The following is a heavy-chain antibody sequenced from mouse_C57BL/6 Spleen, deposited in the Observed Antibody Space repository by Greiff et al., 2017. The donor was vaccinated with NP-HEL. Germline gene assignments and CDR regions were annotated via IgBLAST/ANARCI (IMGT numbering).Heavy chain of an antibody. J-gene: IGHJ3*01. Sequence: EVQLVESGGGLVKPGGSLKLSCAASGFTFSDYGMHWVRQAPEKGLEWVAYISSGSSTIYYADTVKGRFTISRDNAKNTLFLQMTSLRSEDTAMYYCARSRGQLRLVGFAYWGQGTLVTVSA. CDR1: GFTFSDYG. V-gene: IGHV5-17*01. CDR3: ARSRGQLRLVGFAY. CDR2: ISSGSSTI. D-gene: IGHD3-2*02.